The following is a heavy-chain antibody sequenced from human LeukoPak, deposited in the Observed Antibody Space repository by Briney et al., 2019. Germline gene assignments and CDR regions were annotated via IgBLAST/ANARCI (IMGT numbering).Heavy chain of an antibody. CDR2: ISWNSGSI. V-gene: IGHV3-9*01. Sequence: GGSLRLSCAASEFTFDDYAMHWVRQALGKGLEWVSGISWNSGSIGYADSVKGRFTISRDNAKNSLYLQMNSLRAEDTALYYCAKGYCSGGSCGPDYWGQGTLVTVSS. CDR3: AKGYCSGGSCGPDY. D-gene: IGHD2-15*01. J-gene: IGHJ4*02. CDR1: EFTFDDYA.